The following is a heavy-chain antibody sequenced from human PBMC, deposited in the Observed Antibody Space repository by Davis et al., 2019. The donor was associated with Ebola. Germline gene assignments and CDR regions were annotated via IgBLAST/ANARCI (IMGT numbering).Heavy chain of an antibody. J-gene: IGHJ4*02. CDR2: INHGGGT. V-gene: IGHV4-34*01. CDR3: ARGLFIWGSWRPHFDY. Sequence: SQTLSLTCTVSGGSISSHYWSWIRQSPGKGLEWIGDINHGGGTNYDPSLMSRVTISLDTSKNQFSLRLTSVTAADTAIYYCARGLFIWGSWRPHFDYWGQGTLVTVSS. CDR1: GGSISSHY. D-gene: IGHD3-16*01.